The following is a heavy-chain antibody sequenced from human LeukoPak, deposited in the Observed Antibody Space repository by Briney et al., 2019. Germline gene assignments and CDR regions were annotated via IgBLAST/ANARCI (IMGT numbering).Heavy chain of an antibody. J-gene: IGHJ4*02. V-gene: IGHV4-59*12. CDR2: IYYSGST. CDR1: GFTFSTYA. Sequence: PGGSLRLSCAASGFTFSTYAMSWVRQTPGKGLEWIGYIYYSGSTNYNPSLKSRVTISVDTSKNQFSLKLSSVTAADTAVYYCARDRPITMIHFDWGQGTLVTVSS. CDR3: ARDRPITMIHFD. D-gene: IGHD3-22*01.